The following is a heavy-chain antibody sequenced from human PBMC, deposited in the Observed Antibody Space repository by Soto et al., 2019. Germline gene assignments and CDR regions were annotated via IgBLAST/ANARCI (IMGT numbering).Heavy chain of an antibody. V-gene: IGHV4-31*03. CDR1: GGSISSGGYY. CDR2: IYFTGST. CDR3: ARGPQWLEPSPLDF. Sequence: ASETLSLTCSVSGGSISSGGYYWSWVRQHPGKGLEWIGYIYFTGSTHYNPSLESRVTISIDTSKNQFSLRLNSVTAADTAVYYCARGPQWLEPSPLDFWGQGTRVTVSS. D-gene: IGHD6-19*01. J-gene: IGHJ4*02.